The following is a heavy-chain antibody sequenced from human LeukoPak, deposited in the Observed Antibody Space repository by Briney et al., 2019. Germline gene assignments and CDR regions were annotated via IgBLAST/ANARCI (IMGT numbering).Heavy chain of an antibody. J-gene: IGHJ6*02. V-gene: IGHV3-30*04. CDR3: ARESHPLIGYGMDV. CDR1: GFTFSSYA. CDR2: ISYDGSNK. Sequence: GGSLRLSCAASGFTFSSYAMHWVRQAPGKGLEWVAVISYDGSNKYYADSVKGRFTISRDNSKNTLYLQMNSLRAEDPAVYYCARESHPLIGYGMDVWGQGTTVTVSS.